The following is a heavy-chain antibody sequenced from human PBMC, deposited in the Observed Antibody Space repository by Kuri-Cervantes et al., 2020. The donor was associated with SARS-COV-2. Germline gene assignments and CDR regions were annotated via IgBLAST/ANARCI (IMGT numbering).Heavy chain of an antibody. D-gene: IGHD1-1*01. V-gene: IGHV1-2*02. CDR1: GYTFTGYY. J-gene: IGHJ4*02. Sequence: ASVKVSCKASGYTFTGYYMHWVRQAPGQGLEWMGWINPNSGGTNYAQKLQGRVTMTTDTSTSTAYMELRSLRSDDTAVYYCARGRFNWNDGSYYFDYWGQGTLVTVSS. CDR2: INPNSGGT. CDR3: ARGRFNWNDGSYYFDY.